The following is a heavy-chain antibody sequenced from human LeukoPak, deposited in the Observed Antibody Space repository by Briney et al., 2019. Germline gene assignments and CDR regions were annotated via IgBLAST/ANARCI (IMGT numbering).Heavy chain of an antibody. J-gene: IGHJ1*01. CDR1: GYTFTGCY. V-gene: IGHV1-2*02. CDR2: INPNSGGT. Sequence: ASVKVSCKASGYTFTGCYMHWVRQAPGQGLEWMGWINPNSGGTNYAQKFQGRVTMTRDTSISTAYMELSRLRSDDTAVYYCARPLYSNYGYFQHWGQGTLVTVSS. CDR3: ARPLYSNYGYFQH. D-gene: IGHD4-11*01.